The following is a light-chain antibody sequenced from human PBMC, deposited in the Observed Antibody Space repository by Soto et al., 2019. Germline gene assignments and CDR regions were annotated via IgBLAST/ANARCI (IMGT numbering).Light chain of an antibody. CDR3: QQYCSSLFT. CDR1: QSVSSSY. Sequence: EIVLTQSPGTLSLSPGERATLSCRASQSVSSSYLAWYQQKPGQAPRLLIYGASSRATGIPDRFSGSGSGTDFTLTISRLEPEDFAVYYCQQYCSSLFTFGTGTKVDI. CDR2: GAS. J-gene: IGKJ3*01. V-gene: IGKV3-20*01.